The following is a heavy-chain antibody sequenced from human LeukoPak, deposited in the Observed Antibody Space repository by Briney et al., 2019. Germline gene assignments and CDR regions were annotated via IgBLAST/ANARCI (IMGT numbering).Heavy chain of an antibody. V-gene: IGHV1-2*02. CDR3: ALGRRDGYNYADY. J-gene: IGHJ4*02. Sequence: GSVKVSCKASGYTFTGYYMHWVRQAPGQGLEWMGWINPNSGVTNYAQNFQGRVTMTRDTSIGTAYMELSRLRSDDTAVYYCALGRRDGYNYADYWGQGTLVTVSS. CDR1: GYTFTGYY. CDR2: INPNSGVT. D-gene: IGHD5-24*01.